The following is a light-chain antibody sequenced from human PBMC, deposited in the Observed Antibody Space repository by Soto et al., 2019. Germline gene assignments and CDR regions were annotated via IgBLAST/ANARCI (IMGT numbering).Light chain of an antibody. J-gene: IGLJ2*01. CDR2: DVS. CDR1: SSDVGGYNY. Sequence: QSVLTQPDSGSGSPGPAVTISCTGTSSDVGGYNYVSWYQHHPGKAPKLMIYDVSNRPSGVSNRFSGSKSGNTASLTISGLQAEDEADYYCSSYTSSSTVVFGGGTKVTVL. V-gene: IGLV2-14*03. CDR3: SSYTSSSTVV.